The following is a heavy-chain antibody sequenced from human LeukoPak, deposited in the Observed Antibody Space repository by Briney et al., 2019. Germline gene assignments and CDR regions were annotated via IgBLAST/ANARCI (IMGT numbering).Heavy chain of an antibody. CDR3: AKGSAGGRPYYFDY. J-gene: IGHJ4*02. D-gene: IGHD6-13*01. Sequence: GGSLRLSCAASGFTFSTCAMSWVRQVPGKGLEWVSGISGTTSGTYYADSVKGRFTISRDNSKNTLFLQVNSLRAEDTAVYYCAKGSAGGRPYYFDYWGQGTLVPVSS. V-gene: IGHV3-23*01. CDR1: GFTFSTCA. CDR2: ISGTTSGT.